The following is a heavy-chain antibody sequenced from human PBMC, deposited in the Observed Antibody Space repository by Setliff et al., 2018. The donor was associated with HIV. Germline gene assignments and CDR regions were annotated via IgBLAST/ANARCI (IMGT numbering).Heavy chain of an antibody. CDR3: AREPRRFDF. V-gene: IGHV7-4-1*02. CDR1: GYTLTTFG. CDR2: INTETGNP. Sequence: GASVKVSCKASGYTLTTFGISWVRQAPGQGLEWMGWINTETGNPMYAQGFTGRFVFSLDTSVSTAYLQISSLKAEDTALYYCAREPRRFDFWGQGTTVTVSS. J-gene: IGHJ6*02.